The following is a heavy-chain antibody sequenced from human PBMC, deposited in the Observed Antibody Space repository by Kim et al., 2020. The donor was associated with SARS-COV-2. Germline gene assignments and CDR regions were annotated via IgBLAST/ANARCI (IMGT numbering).Heavy chain of an antibody. CDR1: GGSISSSSYY. CDR2: IYYSGST. D-gene: IGHD3-10*01. V-gene: IGHV4-39*01. J-gene: IGHJ5*02. Sequence: SETLSLTCTVSGGSISSSSYYWGWIRQPPGKALEWIGSIYYSGSTYYNPSLKSRVTISVDTSKNQFSLKLSSVTAADTAVYYCARGLPFYYYGSGHNWFDPWGQGTLVTVSS. CDR3: ARGLPFYYYGSGHNWFDP.